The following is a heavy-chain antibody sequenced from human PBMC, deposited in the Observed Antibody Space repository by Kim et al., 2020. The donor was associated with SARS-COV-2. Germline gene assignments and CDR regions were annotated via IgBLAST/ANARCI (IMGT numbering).Heavy chain of an antibody. Sequence: GGSLRLCCEASGFRLSDYPMHWVRQAPGKGLEWVAVISYDGGLRYYADSVKGRFTISRDNSKNKVYVQMDGLRGDDTAVYFCSRASGGEVLGTLWNIDLWGRGTLVSVSS. D-gene: IGHD6-13*01. CDR2: ISYDGGLR. V-gene: IGHV3-30*04. CDR3: SRASGGEVLGTLWNIDL. J-gene: IGHJ2*01. CDR1: GFRLSDYP.